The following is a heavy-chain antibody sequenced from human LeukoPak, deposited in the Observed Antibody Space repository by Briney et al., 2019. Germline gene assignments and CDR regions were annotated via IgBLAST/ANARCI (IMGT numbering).Heavy chain of an antibody. Sequence: GASVKVSCKASGYTFTSYAMHWVRQAPGQGLEWMGRINPNSGGTNYAQKFQGRVTMTRDTSISTAYMELSRLRSDDTAVYYCARVAYGDLGVDYWGQGTLVTVSS. CDR1: GYTFTSYA. CDR3: ARVAYGDLGVDY. D-gene: IGHD4-17*01. CDR2: INPNSGGT. V-gene: IGHV1-2*06. J-gene: IGHJ4*02.